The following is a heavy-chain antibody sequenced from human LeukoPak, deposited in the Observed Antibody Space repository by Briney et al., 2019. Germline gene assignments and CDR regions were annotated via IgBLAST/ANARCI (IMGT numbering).Heavy chain of an antibody. Sequence: GASVKVSCKASGYTFTSYGISWVRQAPGQGLEWMGWISAYNGNTNYAQKLQGRVTMTTDTSTSTAYMELRSLRSDDTAVYYCARVMVREVNFQGPFDYWGQGTLVTVSS. CDR3: ARVMVREVNFQGPFDY. CDR2: ISAYNGNT. V-gene: IGHV1-18*01. J-gene: IGHJ4*02. D-gene: IGHD3-10*01. CDR1: GYTFTSYG.